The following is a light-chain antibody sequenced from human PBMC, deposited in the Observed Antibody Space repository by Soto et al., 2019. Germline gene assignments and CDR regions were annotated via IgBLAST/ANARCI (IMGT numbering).Light chain of an antibody. Sequence: QSVLTQPASVSGSPGQSITISCTGTSSDVGGYNHVSWYQHHPGKAPKLMIYEVSNRPSGVSNRFSGSKSGNTASLIISGLQADDEADYYCNSHTSSNTRVFGTGTKVTVL. CDR1: SSDVGGYNH. V-gene: IGLV2-14*01. CDR2: EVS. J-gene: IGLJ1*01. CDR3: NSHTSSNTRV.